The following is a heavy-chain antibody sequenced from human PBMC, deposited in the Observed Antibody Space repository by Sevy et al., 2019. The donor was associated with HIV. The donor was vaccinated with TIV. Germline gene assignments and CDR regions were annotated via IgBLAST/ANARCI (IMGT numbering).Heavy chain of an antibody. V-gene: IGHV3-23*01. J-gene: IGHJ3*02. Sequence: GGSLRLSCKPSGFTFTSYAMSWVRQAPGKGLEWVSTIYGSGGATYYADSVKRRLTISRDNSKNTLYLQMNSLRIEDTAVYYCAGGPYDSSGSFDAFDIWGQGTMVTVSS. CDR1: GFTFTSYA. CDR3: AGGPYDSSGSFDAFDI. D-gene: IGHD3-22*01. CDR2: IYGSGGAT.